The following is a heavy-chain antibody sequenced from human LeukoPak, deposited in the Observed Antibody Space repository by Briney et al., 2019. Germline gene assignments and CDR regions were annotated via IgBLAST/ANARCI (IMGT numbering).Heavy chain of an antibody. J-gene: IGHJ4*02. CDR3: TRERALYGSGKDFDF. D-gene: IGHD3-10*01. CDR2: IRNKAFGETT. CDR1: GFTFGDYV. V-gene: IGHV3-49*03. Sequence: GGSLRLSCSASGFTFGDYVMSWFRQAPGKGLEWVGFIRNKAFGETTQYAAPVKGRFTISRDDSKNIAYLQMNSLKTEDTAAYFCTRERALYGSGKDFDFWGQGTLVTVSS.